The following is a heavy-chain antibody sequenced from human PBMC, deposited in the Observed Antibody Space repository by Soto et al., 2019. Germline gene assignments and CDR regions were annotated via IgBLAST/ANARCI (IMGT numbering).Heavy chain of an antibody. CDR3: ARDRGSGWYGGVYYFDY. Sequence: QVQLVESGGGVVQPRRSLRLSCAASGFTFSSYAMHWVRQAPGKGLEWVAVISYDGSNKYYADSVKGRFTISRDNSKNTRYLQMNSLRAEDTAVYYCARDRGSGWYGGVYYFDYWGQGTLVTVSS. CDR1: GFTFSSYA. CDR2: ISYDGSNK. J-gene: IGHJ4*02. D-gene: IGHD6-19*01. V-gene: IGHV3-30-3*01.